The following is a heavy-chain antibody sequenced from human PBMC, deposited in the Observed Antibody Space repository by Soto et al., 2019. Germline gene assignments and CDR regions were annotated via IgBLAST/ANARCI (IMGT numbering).Heavy chain of an antibody. CDR1: GFTFSNAW. Sequence: GGSLRLSCAASGFTFSNAWMSWVRQAPGKGLEWVGRIKSKTDGGTTDYAAPVKGRFTISRDDSKNTLYLQMNSLKTEDTAVYYCTTDLYYGPGSYVRGALDIWGQGTMVTVSS. J-gene: IGHJ3*02. V-gene: IGHV3-15*01. D-gene: IGHD3-10*01. CDR2: IKSKTDGGTT. CDR3: TTDLYYGPGSYVRGALDI.